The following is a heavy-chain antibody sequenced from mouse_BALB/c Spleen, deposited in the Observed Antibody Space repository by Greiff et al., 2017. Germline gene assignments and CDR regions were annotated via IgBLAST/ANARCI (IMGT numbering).Heavy chain of an antibody. J-gene: IGHJ1*01. CDR1: GYSITSDYA. CDR3: ARSGITWYFDV. V-gene: IGHV3-2*02. CDR2: ISYSGST. Sequence: EVQLQQSGPGLVKPSQSLSLTCTVTGYSITSDYAWTWIRQFPGNKLEWMGYISYSGSTSYNPSLKSRISITRDTSKNQFFLQLNSVTTEDTATYYCARSGITWYFDVWGAGTTVTVSS. D-gene: IGHD2-4*01.